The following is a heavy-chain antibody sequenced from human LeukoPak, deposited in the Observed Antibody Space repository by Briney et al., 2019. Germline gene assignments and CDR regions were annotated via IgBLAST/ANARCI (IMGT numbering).Heavy chain of an antibody. J-gene: IGHJ5*02. D-gene: IGHD1-26*01. CDR2: ISSSSSYI. CDR3: AINPIGSGSYYPSP. V-gene: IGHV3-21*01. CDR1: GFTFSSYS. Sequence: GGSLRLSCAASGFTFSSYSMNWVRQAPGKGLEWVSSISSSSSYIYYADSVKGRFTISRDNAKNSLYLQMNSLRAEDTAVYYCAINPIGSGSYYPSPWGQGTLVTVSS.